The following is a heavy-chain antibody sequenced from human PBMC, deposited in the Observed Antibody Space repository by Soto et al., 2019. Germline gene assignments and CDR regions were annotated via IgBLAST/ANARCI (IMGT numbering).Heavy chain of an antibody. V-gene: IGHV1-2*04. D-gene: IGHD6-13*01. CDR1: GYTFTGYY. CDR2: INPNSGGT. CDR3: ARGDSSSHPPHDNWFDP. J-gene: IGHJ5*02. Sequence: GPSVKVSCKASGYTFTGYYMHWVRQAPGQGLEWMGWINPNSGGTNYAQKFQGWVTMTRDTSISTAYMELSRLRSDETAVYYCARGDSSSHPPHDNWFDPWGQGTLVTVSS.